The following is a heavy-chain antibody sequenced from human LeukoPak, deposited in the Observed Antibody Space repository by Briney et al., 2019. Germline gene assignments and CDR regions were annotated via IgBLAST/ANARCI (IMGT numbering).Heavy chain of an antibody. CDR2: IYYSGST. J-gene: IGHJ5*02. CDR1: GGSISSGGYY. Sequence: SETLSLTCTVSGGSISSGGYYWSWIRQHPGKGLEWIGYIYYSGSTYYNPSLKSRVTISVDTSKNQFSLKLSSVTAADTAVYYCARLCLNYYDSSGYFFAGWFDPWGQGPLVTVSS. V-gene: IGHV4-31*03. D-gene: IGHD3-22*01. CDR3: ARLCLNYYDSSGYFFAGWFDP.